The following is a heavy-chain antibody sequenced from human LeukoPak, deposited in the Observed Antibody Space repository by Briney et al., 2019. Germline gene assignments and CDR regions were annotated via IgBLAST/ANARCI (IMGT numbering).Heavy chain of an antibody. CDR2: INSDGSST. Sequence: PTGGSLRLSCAASGFTFSSYWMHWVRHAPGKGLVWVSRINSDGSSTSYADSVKGRFTISRDNAKNTLYLQMNSLRAEDTAVYYCARDRRVQPGYFDYWGQGTLVTVSS. V-gene: IGHV3-74*01. D-gene: IGHD6-6*01. J-gene: IGHJ4*02. CDR3: ARDRRVQPGYFDY. CDR1: GFTFSSYW.